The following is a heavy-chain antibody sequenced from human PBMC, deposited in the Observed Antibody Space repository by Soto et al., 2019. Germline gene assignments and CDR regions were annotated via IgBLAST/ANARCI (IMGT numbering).Heavy chain of an antibody. Sequence: PGGSLRLSCAASGFTFSNYAVTWVRQAPGKGLEWVSTISGSGGSTYYADSVKGRFTISRDNAKNSLFLQMNSLRADDTAVYYCARARPHDYGPLDYWGQGILVTVSS. CDR2: ISGSGGST. D-gene: IGHD4-17*01. V-gene: IGHV3-23*01. J-gene: IGHJ4*02. CDR1: GFTFSNYA. CDR3: ARARPHDYGPLDY.